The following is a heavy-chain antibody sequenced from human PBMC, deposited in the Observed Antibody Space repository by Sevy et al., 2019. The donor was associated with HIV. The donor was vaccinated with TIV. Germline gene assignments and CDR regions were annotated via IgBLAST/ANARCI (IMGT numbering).Heavy chain of an antibody. D-gene: IGHD5-12*01. CDR3: ARTEGWLRVGYFDY. Sequence: SETLSLTCTVSGGSISSSSYYWGWIRQPPGKGLEWIGSIYYSGSTYYNPSLKSRVTISVDTSKNQFSLKLSSVTAADTAVYYYARTEGWLRVGYFDYWGQGTLVTVSS. V-gene: IGHV4-39*01. CDR2: IYYSGST. J-gene: IGHJ4*02. CDR1: GGSISSSSYY.